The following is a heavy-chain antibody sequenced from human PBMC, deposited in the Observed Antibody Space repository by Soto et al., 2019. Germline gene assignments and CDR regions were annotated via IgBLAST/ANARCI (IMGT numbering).Heavy chain of an antibody. CDR3: ARDLLHTAMVTNTDY. CDR2: IYYSGST. CDR1: GGSISSSSYY. D-gene: IGHD5-18*01. J-gene: IGHJ4*02. Sequence: SETLSLTCTVSGGSISSSSYYWGWIRQPPGKGLEWIGSIYYSGSTYYNPSLKSRVTISVDTSKNQFSLKLSSVTAADTAVYYCARDLLHTAMVTNTDYWGQGTLVTVSS. V-gene: IGHV4-39*07.